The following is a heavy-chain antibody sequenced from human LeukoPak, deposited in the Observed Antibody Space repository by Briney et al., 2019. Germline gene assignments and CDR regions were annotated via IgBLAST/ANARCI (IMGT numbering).Heavy chain of an antibody. CDR2: IIPILGTT. Sequence: PGASVKVSCKASGGTFSSYAFSWVRQAPGQGLQWMGGIIPILGTTNYAQQFQGRVTMTTDESTSTAFMELSSLRSEDTAIYYCATDAGSATMGFDSWGQGTLLTVSS. V-gene: IGHV1-69*05. J-gene: IGHJ5*01. CDR3: ATDAGSATMGFDS. D-gene: IGHD1-26*01. CDR1: GGTFSSYA.